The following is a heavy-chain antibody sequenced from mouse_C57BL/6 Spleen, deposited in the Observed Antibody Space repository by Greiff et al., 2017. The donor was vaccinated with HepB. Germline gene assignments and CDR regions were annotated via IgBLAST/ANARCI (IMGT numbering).Heavy chain of an antibody. CDR2: ISDGGSYT. CDR3: ARELRGGFDY. Sequence: EVQLVESGGGLVKPGGSLKLSCAASGFTFSSYAMSWVRQTPEKRLEWVATISDGGSYTYYPDNVKGRFTISRDNAKNNLYLQMSHLKSEDTAMYYCARELRGGFDYWGQGTTLTVSS. V-gene: IGHV5-4*01. CDR1: GFTFSSYA. D-gene: IGHD1-1*01. J-gene: IGHJ2*01.